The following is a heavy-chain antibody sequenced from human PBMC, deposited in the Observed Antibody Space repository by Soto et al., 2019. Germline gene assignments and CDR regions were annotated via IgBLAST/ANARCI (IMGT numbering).Heavy chain of an antibody. D-gene: IGHD3-22*01. Sequence: SVKVSCKASGGTFGSYAISWVRQAPGQGLEWMGGIIPIFGTANYAQKFQGRVTITADESTSTAYMELSSLRSEDTAVYYCARDHYYDSSGYLWFDPWGQGTLVTVSS. CDR3: ARDHYYDSSGYLWFDP. CDR2: IIPIFGTA. V-gene: IGHV1-69*13. CDR1: GGTFGSYA. J-gene: IGHJ5*02.